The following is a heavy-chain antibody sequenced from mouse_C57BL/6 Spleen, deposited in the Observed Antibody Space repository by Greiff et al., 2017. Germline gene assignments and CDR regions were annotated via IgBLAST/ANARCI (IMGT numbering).Heavy chain of an antibody. CDR2: INPSSGYT. Sequence: VKLQESGAELARPGASVKMSCKASGYTFTSYTMHWVKQRPGQGLEWIGYINPSSGYTKYNQKFKDKATLTADKSSSTAYMQLSSLTSEDSAVYYGAKIYYDYDHWYFDVWGTGTTVTVSS. CDR1: GYTFTSYT. V-gene: IGHV1-4*01. J-gene: IGHJ1*03. D-gene: IGHD2-4*01. CDR3: AKIYYDYDHWYFDV.